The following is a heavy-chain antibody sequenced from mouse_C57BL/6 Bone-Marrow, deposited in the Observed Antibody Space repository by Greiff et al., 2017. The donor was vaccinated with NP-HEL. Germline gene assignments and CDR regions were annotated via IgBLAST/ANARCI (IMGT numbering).Heavy chain of an antibody. CDR2: IYPRSGNT. Sequence: QVQLQQSGAELARPGASVKLSCKASGYTFTSYGISWVKQRTGQGLEWIGEIYPRSGNTYYNEKFKGKATLTADKSSSTAYMQLSSLTSEDSAVYYCARRIYDGNGYYAMDYWGQGTSVTVSS. V-gene: IGHV1-81*01. CDR1: GYTFTSYG. CDR3: ARRIYDGNGYYAMDY. D-gene: IGHD2-3*01. J-gene: IGHJ4*01.